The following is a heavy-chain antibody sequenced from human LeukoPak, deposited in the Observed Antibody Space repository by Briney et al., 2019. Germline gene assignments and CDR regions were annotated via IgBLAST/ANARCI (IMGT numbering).Heavy chain of an antibody. CDR1: GFTFSSYA. V-gene: IGHV3-23*01. CDR2: INGSGGST. Sequence: GGSLRLSCAASGFTFSSYAMSWVRQAPGKGLEWVSAINGSGGSTYYADSVKGRFTISRDNSKNTLYLQMNSLRAEDTAVYYCARGPLGPKMVYAHLVDPWGQGTLVTVSS. J-gene: IGHJ5*02. D-gene: IGHD2-8*01. CDR3: ARGPLGPKMVYAHLVDP.